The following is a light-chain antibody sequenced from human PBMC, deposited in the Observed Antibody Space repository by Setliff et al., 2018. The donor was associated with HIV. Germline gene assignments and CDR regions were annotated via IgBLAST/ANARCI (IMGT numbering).Light chain of an antibody. CDR3: QSYDSSHQEV. CDR2: EDN. CDR1: SGSIASNY. Sequence: NFMLTQPHSVSESPGQTVTISCTRSSGSIASNYVQWYQQRPGSSPTTVIYEDNQRPSGVPDRFSGSIDSSSNSASLTIAGLKTEDEADYYCQSYDSSHQEVFGTGTKVTVL. J-gene: IGLJ1*01. V-gene: IGLV6-57*01.